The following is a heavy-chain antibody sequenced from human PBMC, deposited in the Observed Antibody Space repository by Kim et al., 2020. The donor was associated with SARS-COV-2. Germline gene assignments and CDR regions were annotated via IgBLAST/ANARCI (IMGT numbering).Heavy chain of an antibody. Sequence: GGSLRLSCAASGFTFSSYGMHWVRQAPGKGLEWVAVIWYDGSNKYYADSVKGRFTISRDNSENKLYLQMNSLRAEDTAVYYCARDEATVTSDAFDIWGQGTMVTVSS. V-gene: IGHV3-33*08. D-gene: IGHD4-17*01. CDR3: ARDEATVTSDAFDI. CDR2: IWYDGSNK. J-gene: IGHJ3*02. CDR1: GFTFSSYG.